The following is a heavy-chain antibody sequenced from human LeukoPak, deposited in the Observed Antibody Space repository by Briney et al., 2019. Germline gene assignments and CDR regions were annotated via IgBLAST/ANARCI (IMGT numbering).Heavy chain of an antibody. D-gene: IGHD2-15*01. CDR1: GGSISSTSYY. J-gene: IGHJ4*02. CDR3: ARAWLLRRGAFDY. Sequence: KPSETLSLTCTVSGGSISSTSYYWGWIRQPPGQGLEWIGSINYSGRTFYNPSLKSRVTISVDTSKNQFSLKLSSVTAADTAVYYCARAWLLRRGAFDYWGQGTLVTVSS. V-gene: IGHV4-39*07. CDR2: INYSGRT.